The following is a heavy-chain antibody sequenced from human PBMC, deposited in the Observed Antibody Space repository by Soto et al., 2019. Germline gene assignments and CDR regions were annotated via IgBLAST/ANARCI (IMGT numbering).Heavy chain of an antibody. J-gene: IGHJ6*02. Sequence: SVKVSCKASGGTFSSYAISWVRQAPGQGLEWMGGIIPIFGTANYAQKFQGRVTITADESTSTAYMELSSLRSEDTAVYYCARSQRPCHPVRLHYRMDIWGQGSTGTVSS. V-gene: IGHV1-69*13. CDR2: IIPIFGTA. CDR3: ARSQRPCHPVRLHYRMDI. D-gene: IGHD2-15*01. CDR1: GGTFSSYA.